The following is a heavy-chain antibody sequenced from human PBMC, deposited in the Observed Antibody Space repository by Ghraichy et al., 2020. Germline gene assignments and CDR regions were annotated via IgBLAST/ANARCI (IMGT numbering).Heavy chain of an antibody. V-gene: IGHV1-3*01. CDR1: GYTFTSYA. J-gene: IGHJ5*02. D-gene: IGHD3-10*01. CDR2: INAGNGNT. Sequence: ASVKVSCKASGYTFTSYAMHWVRQAPGQRLEWMGWINAGNGNTKYSQKFQGRVTITRDTSASTAYMELSSLRSEDTAVYYCAKGSGSYYNPNNNWFDPWGQGTLVTVSS. CDR3: AKGSGSYYNPNNNWFDP.